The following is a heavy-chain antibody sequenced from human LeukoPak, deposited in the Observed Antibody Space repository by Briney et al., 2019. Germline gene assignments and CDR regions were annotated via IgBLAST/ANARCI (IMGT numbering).Heavy chain of an antibody. Sequence: GTLRLSCAASGFTFSNYGLSWVRQPPGKGLEWIGSSSHSGTTYYNPSVKSRVTISVDTSKNQFSLKLSSVTAADTAVYYCARGPVDTVTAYFFKYWGQGTLVTVSS. D-gene: IGHD5-18*01. J-gene: IGHJ4*02. CDR1: GFTFSNYG. CDR2: SSHSGTT. V-gene: IGHV4-38-2*01. CDR3: ARGPVDTVTAYFFKY.